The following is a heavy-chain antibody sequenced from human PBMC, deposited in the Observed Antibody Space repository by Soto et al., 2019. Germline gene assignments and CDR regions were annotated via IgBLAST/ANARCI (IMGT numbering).Heavy chain of an antibody. Sequence: PSETLSLTCTVSGGSISSGGYYWSWIRQHPGKGLEWIGYIYYSGSTYYNPSLKSRVTISVDTSKNQFSLKLSSVTAADTAVYYCARGFWYSSSWYGNWFDPWGQGTLVTVSS. V-gene: IGHV4-31*03. D-gene: IGHD6-13*01. CDR1: GGSISSGGYY. CDR3: ARGFWYSSSWYGNWFDP. CDR2: IYYSGST. J-gene: IGHJ5*02.